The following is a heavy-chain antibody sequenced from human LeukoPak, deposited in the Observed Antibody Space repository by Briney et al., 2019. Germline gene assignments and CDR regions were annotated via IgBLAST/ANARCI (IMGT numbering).Heavy chain of an antibody. CDR3: VRDKDGYNF. D-gene: IGHD5-24*01. CDR2: IDTDGKTT. V-gene: IGHV3-74*01. J-gene: IGHJ4*02. Sequence: GGSLRLSCAASGFTFNTYVMHWVRQAPGKGLVWVSRIDTDGKTTTYADSVKGRFTISRDNAKNMLYLQMNSLRAEDTAVYYCVRDKDGYNFWGQGALVSVSS. CDR1: GFTFNTYV.